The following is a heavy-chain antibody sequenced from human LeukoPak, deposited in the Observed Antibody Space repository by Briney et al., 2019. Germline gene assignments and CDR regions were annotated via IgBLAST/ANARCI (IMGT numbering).Heavy chain of an antibody. D-gene: IGHD3-22*01. J-gene: IGHJ4*02. CDR3: ASGYYYDSSGYYYPVDY. CDR2: IYYSGST. Sequence: SETLSLTCTVSGGSISSSSYYWGWIRQPPGKGLEWIGSIYYSGSTYYNPSLKSRVTISVDTSKNQFSLKLSSVTAADTAVYYCASGYYYDSSGYYYPVDYWGQGTLVTVSS. CDR1: GGSISSSSYY. V-gene: IGHV4-39*07.